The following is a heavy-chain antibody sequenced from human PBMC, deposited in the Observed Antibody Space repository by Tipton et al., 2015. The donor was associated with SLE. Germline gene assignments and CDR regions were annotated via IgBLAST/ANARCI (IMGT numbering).Heavy chain of an antibody. D-gene: IGHD1-26*01. CDR2: INHSGST. Sequence: TLSLTCTVSGGSISSYYWSWIRQPPGKGLEWIGEINHSGSTNYNPSLKSRVTISVDTSKNQFSLKLSSVTAADTAVYYCARGTLGGELTYYYYYMDVWGKGTTVTVSS. V-gene: IGHV4-34*01. J-gene: IGHJ6*03. CDR3: ARGTLGGELTYYYYYMDV. CDR1: GGSISSYY.